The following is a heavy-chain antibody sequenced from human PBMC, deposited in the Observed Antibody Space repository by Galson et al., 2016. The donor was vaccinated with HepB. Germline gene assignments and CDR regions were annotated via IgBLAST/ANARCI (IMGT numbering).Heavy chain of an antibody. CDR1: GGSISSSSYY. CDR2: IYYRGRT. J-gene: IGHJ2*01. V-gene: IGHV4-39*01. CDR3: ARVRSLYWFFDL. Sequence: TLSLTCTVSGGSISSSSYYWGWTRQPPGKGLEWIGNIYYRGRTYYKSSLDSRVTISVDTFKNQFSLRLNSVTAADTAVYYCARVRSLYWFFDLWGRGTLVTVSS.